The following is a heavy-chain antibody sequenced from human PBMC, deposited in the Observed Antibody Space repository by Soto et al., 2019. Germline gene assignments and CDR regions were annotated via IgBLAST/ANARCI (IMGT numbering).Heavy chain of an antibody. Sequence: SETRSLTCAVYGGYLSGYYWGWIRQTPGKALEWIGEFSHSGNPNYNPSLKGRVTISVDTSKSQLFLNLSSVTAADTTMYYCARHHVRGRTIAGAAEFWGQGTLVTVSS. V-gene: IGHV4-34*01. CDR2: FSHSGNP. CDR1: GGYLSGYY. J-gene: IGHJ4*02. CDR3: ARHHVRGRTIAGAAEF. D-gene: IGHD1-26*01.